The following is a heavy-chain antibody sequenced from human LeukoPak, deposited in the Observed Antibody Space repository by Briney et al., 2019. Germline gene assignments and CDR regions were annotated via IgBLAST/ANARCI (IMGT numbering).Heavy chain of an antibody. CDR1: GYTFTSYY. CDR3: ARARQDYGGNSNFDY. J-gene: IGHJ4*02. CDR2: INPSGGST. Sequence: GASVKVSCKASGYTFTSYYMHWVRQAPGQGLEWMGIINPSGGSTSYAQKFQGRVTMTRDMSTSTVYMELSSLRSEDTAVYYCARARQDYGGNSNFDYWGQGTLVTVSS. D-gene: IGHD4-23*01. V-gene: IGHV1-46*01.